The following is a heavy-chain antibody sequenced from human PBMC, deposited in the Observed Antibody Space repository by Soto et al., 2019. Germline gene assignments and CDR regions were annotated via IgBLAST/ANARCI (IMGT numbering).Heavy chain of an antibody. D-gene: IGHD5-12*01. CDR1: GDSVSSNSAA. V-gene: IGHV6-1*01. Sequence: SPTLSLTCAISGDSVSSNSAAWNWIRQSPSRGLEWLGRTYYRSKWYNDYAVSVKSRITINPDTSKNQFSLQLNSVTPEDTAVYYCAREEMATIKISQGDGMDVWGQGTTVTVSS. CDR2: TYYRSKWYN. CDR3: AREEMATIKISQGDGMDV. J-gene: IGHJ6*02.